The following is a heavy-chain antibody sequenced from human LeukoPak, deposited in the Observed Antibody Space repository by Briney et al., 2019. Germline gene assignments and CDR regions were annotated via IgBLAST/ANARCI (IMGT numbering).Heavy chain of an antibody. CDR1: GFTFTSYA. CDR3: AKLPVSYSSGWSNFDY. Sequence: GGSLRLSCAASGFTFTSYAMGWVRQAPGKGLEWVSTISGSGGNTYYADSVKGRFTISRDNSKNMLYLQMNSLRAEDTAIYYCAKLPVSYSSGWSNFDYWGQGTLVTVSS. V-gene: IGHV3-23*01. D-gene: IGHD6-19*01. CDR2: ISGSGGNT. J-gene: IGHJ4*02.